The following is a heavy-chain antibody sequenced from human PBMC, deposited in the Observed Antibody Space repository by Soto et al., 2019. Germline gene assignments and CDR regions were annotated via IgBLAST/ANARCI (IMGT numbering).Heavy chain of an antibody. D-gene: IGHD4-17*01. V-gene: IGHV4-31*11. Sequence: QVQLQESGPGLVKPSQTLSLTCAVSGGSISSGSYYWSWIRQHPGKGLEWIGYIYYSGTTYYNPSLMSRVTITADTSKNQFSRKLSSVTAADTAVYYCAREGGLATVTTDYWGQGTLVTVSS. CDR2: IYYSGTT. CDR1: GGSISSGSYY. CDR3: AREGGLATVTTDY. J-gene: IGHJ4*02.